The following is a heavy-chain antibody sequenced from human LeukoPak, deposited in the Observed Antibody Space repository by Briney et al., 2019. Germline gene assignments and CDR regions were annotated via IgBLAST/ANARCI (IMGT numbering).Heavy chain of an antibody. Sequence: GGSLRLSCAASGFTFNSYEVNWVRDAPGRGRGWVSYITSSGSSIDYADSVKGRFTISRDNAKNSLYLQLNSLRAEDTAVYYCARVSPTLGEFDYWGQGTLVTVSS. V-gene: IGHV3-48*03. CDR1: GFTFNSYE. CDR3: ARVSPTLGEFDY. CDR2: ITSSGSSI. J-gene: IGHJ4*02. D-gene: IGHD3-10*01.